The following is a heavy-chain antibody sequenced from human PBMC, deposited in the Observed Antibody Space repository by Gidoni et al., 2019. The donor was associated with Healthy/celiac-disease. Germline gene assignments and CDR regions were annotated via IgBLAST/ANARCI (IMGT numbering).Heavy chain of an antibody. CDR3: ARVRYSSSSSRYYYYYGMDV. Sequence: QVQLVQSGAEVKKPGASVQVSCKASGYTFTSYGISWVRQAPGQGLEWMGWISAYNGNTNYAQKLQGRVTMTTDTSTSTPYMELRSLRSDDTAVYYCARVRYSSSSSRYYYYYGMDVWGQGTTVTVSS. CDR2: ISAYNGNT. D-gene: IGHD6-6*01. V-gene: IGHV1-18*01. CDR1: GYTFTSYG. J-gene: IGHJ6*02.